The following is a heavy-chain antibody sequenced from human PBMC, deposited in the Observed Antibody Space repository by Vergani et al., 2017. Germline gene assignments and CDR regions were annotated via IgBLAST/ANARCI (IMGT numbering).Heavy chain of an antibody. D-gene: IGHD3-22*01. CDR2: IYPGDSYT. Sequence: EVQLVQSGAEVTKPGESLKISCKGSGYSFTSYWIGWVRQMPGKGLEWMGSIYPGDSYTRYSQSLQGQVTISADKSILTAYLQGSSLKASDTAMYYCARHDYDSSGYRWFDPWGQGTLVTVSS. CDR1: GYSFTSYW. CDR3: ARHDYDSSGYRWFDP. V-gene: IGHV5-51*01. J-gene: IGHJ5*02.